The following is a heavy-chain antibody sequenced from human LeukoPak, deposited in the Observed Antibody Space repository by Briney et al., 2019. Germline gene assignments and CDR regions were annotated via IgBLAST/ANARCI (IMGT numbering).Heavy chain of an antibody. J-gene: IGHJ6*03. V-gene: IGHV3-20*04. CDR3: AREHPFDYYDSSGYYTYYYYYMDV. CDR2: INWYGGST. D-gene: IGHD3-22*01. CDR1: GFTFDDYG. Sequence: GGSLRLSCAASGFTFDDYGMSWVRQAPGKGLEWVSGINWYGGSTGYADSVKGRFTISRDNAKNSLYLQMNSLRAEDTALYYCAREHPFDYYDSSGYYTYYYYYMDVWGKGTTVTVSS.